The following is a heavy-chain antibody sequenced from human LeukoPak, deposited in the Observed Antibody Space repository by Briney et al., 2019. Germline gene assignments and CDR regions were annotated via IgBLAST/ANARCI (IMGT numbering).Heavy chain of an antibody. V-gene: IGHV1-2*02. CDR1: GYTFTGYY. CDR3: AEGRLQYYYYGMDV. CDR2: FNPNSGGT. J-gene: IGHJ6*02. Sequence: ASVKVSCKASGYTFTGYYMHWVRQAPGQGLEWMGWFNPNSGGTNYAQKFQGRVTMTRDTSISTAYMELSRLRSDDTAVYYCAEGRLQYYYYGMDVWGQGTTVTVSS. D-gene: IGHD4-11*01.